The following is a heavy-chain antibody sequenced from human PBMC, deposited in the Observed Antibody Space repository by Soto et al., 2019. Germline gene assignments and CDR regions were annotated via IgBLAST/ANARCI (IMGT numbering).Heavy chain of an antibody. CDR1: GYTFTSYY. Sequence: ASVKVSCKASGYTFTSYYMHWVRQAPGQGLEWMGIINPSGGSPSYAQKFQGRVTMTRDTSTSTVYMELSSLRSEDMAVYYCARDSSKYYYDSSGYLFDYWGQGTLVTVS. CDR2: INPSGGSP. V-gene: IGHV1-46*01. CDR3: ARDSSKYYYDSSGYLFDY. J-gene: IGHJ4*02. D-gene: IGHD3-22*01.